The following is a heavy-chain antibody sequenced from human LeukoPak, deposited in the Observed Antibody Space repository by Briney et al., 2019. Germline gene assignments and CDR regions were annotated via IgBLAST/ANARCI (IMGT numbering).Heavy chain of an antibody. D-gene: IGHD3-22*01. V-gene: IGHV3-66*01. CDR2: IYSGGST. Sequence: GSLRLSCAASGFTVSSNYMSWVRQAPGKGLEWVSVIYSGGSTYYADSVKGRFTISRDNSKNTLYLQMNSLRAEDTAVYYCARDRAMYYHESSGYWGQGTLVTVSS. CDR1: GFTVSSNY. CDR3: ARDRAMYYHESSGY. J-gene: IGHJ4*02.